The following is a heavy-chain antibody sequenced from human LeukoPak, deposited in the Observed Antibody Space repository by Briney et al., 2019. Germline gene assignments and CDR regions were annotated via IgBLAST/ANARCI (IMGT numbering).Heavy chain of an antibody. D-gene: IGHD3-10*01. J-gene: IGHJ4*02. CDR2: SSGSGGSI. V-gene: IGHV3-23*01. CDR1: GFTFSNYA. Sequence: GGSLRLSCSASGFTFSNYAMTWVRQAPGKGLEWVSGSSGSGGSIYYADSVKGRFTISRDNSKNTLYLQMNSLRAGDTAVYYCAKDHYSGSGSYFDYWGQGTLVTVSS. CDR3: AKDHYSGSGSYFDY.